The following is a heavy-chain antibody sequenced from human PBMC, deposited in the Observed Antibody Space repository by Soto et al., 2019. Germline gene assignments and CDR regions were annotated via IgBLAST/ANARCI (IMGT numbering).Heavy chain of an antibody. D-gene: IGHD2-21*01. CDR3: ARRYGGDFDI. V-gene: IGHV4-34*01. J-gene: IGHJ3*02. CDR2: INHSGST. Sequence: SETLSLTCAVYGGSFSGYYWSWIRQPPGKGLEWIGEINHSGSTNYNPSLKSRVTISVDTSKNQFSLKLSSVTAADTAVYYCARRYGGDFDIWGQGTMVTVSS. CDR1: GGSFSGYY.